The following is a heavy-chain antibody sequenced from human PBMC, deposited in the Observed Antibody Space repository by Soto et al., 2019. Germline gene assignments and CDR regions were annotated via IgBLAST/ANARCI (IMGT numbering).Heavy chain of an antibody. V-gene: IGHV1-69*01. D-gene: IGHD3-10*01. CDR3: ARDGGYYGSGSYYNPNWFDP. CDR1: GGTFSSYA. CDR2: IIPILGTA. J-gene: IGHJ5*02. Sequence: QVQLVQSGAEVKKPGSSVKVSCKASGGTFSSYAISWVRQAPGQGLEWMGGIIPILGTANYAQKFQGRVTITADESTSTAYMELSSLRSEDTAVYYCARDGGYYGSGSYYNPNWFDPWGQGTLVTVSS.